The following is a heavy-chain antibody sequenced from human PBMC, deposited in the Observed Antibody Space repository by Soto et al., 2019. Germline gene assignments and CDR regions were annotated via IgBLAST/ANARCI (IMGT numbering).Heavy chain of an antibody. CDR3: ARDDVGVVAVSTDFSGMDV. Sequence: ASVKVSCKASGYTFTKFGISWVRQAPGQGLEWMGWISGYNGNMKYAQKLQDRLTMTKDTSTTTAYMELRSLRFDDTATYFCARDDVGVVAVSTDFSGMDVWGQGTTVTVSS. D-gene: IGHD2-15*01. V-gene: IGHV1-18*01. CDR1: GYTFTKFG. CDR2: ISGYNGNM. J-gene: IGHJ6*02.